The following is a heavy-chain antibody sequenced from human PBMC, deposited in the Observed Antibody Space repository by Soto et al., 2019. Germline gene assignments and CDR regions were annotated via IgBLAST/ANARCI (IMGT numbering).Heavy chain of an antibody. CDR3: ARTYSYDLNPFDY. Sequence: QVQLVESGGGVVQPGRSLRLSCAASGFTFSSYGMHWVRQAPGKGLEWVAVIWYDGSNKYYADSVKGRFTISRDNSKNTLYLQMNSLRAEDTAVYYCARTYSYDLNPFDYWGQGTLVTVS. CDR1: GFTFSSYG. D-gene: IGHD5-18*01. V-gene: IGHV3-33*01. CDR2: IWYDGSNK. J-gene: IGHJ4*02.